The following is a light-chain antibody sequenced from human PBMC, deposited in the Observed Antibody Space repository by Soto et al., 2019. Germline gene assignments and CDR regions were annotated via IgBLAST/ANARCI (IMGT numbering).Light chain of an antibody. Sequence: LSARGITNITCRASQNVDKFLAWYQQRPGQPPRLLIFDSYNRATGVPVRFSGSGSGTVFTLIVVRLQPADSAVYYCQQRKSWPPITVGQGTRLEIK. CDR2: DSY. J-gene: IGKJ5*01. CDR1: QNVDKF. CDR3: QQRKSWPPIT. V-gene: IGKV3-11*01.